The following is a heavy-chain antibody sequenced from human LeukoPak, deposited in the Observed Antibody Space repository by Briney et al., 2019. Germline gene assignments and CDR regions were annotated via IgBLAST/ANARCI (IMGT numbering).Heavy chain of an antibody. D-gene: IGHD3-22*01. CDR1: GGSISSGGYS. CDR2: IYHSGST. V-gene: IGHV4-30-2*01. Sequence: PSETLSLTCAVSGGSISSGGYSWSWIRQPPGKGLEWIGYIYHSGSTYYNPSLKSRVTISVDRSKNQFSLKLSSVTAADTAVYYCARGGRSSGYYHRGRWWFAPWGQGTLVTVSS. J-gene: IGHJ5*02. CDR3: ARGGRSSGYYHRGRWWFAP.